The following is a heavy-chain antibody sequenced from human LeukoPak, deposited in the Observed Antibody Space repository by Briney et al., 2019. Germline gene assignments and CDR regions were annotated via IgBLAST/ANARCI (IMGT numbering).Heavy chain of an antibody. CDR2: IYHSGST. J-gene: IGHJ6*02. D-gene: IGHD4-17*01. CDR3: ARDHRGDYGDYDAWGYYYGMDV. Sequence: PSETLSLTCAVSGGSISSSNWWSWVRQPPGKGLEWIGEIYHSGSTNYNPSLKSRVTISVDKSKNQFSLKLSSVTAADTAVYYCARDHRGDYGDYDAWGYYYGMDVWGQGTTVTVSS. CDR1: GGSISSSNW. V-gene: IGHV4-4*02.